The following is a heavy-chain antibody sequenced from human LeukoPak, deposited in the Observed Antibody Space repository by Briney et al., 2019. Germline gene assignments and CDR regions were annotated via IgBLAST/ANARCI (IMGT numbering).Heavy chain of an antibody. CDR1: GYTFTGNY. V-gene: IGHV1-46*01. CDR2: INPSGGST. Sequence: GASVKVSCKASGYTFTGNYIHWVRQAPGQGLEWMGIINPSGGSTSYAQKFQGRVTMTRDTSTSTVYMELSSLRSEDTAVYYCARDSAVADHADYWGQGTLVTVSS. D-gene: IGHD6-19*01. CDR3: ARDSAVADHADY. J-gene: IGHJ4*02.